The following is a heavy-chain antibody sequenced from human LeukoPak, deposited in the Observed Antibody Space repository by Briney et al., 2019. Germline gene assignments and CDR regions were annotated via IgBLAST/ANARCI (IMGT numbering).Heavy chain of an antibody. J-gene: IGHJ4*02. D-gene: IGHD6-6*01. CDR3: ARGSSIYSSSSAFDY. CDR1: GGSISTYY. V-gene: IGHV4-4*07. Sequence: SETLSLTCTVSGGSISTYYWSWIRQPAGKGLEWIGRIYTSGSTNYNPSLKSRVTMSVDTSKNQSSLKLSSVTAADTAVYYCARGSSIYSSSSAFDYWGQGTLVTVSS. CDR2: IYTSGST.